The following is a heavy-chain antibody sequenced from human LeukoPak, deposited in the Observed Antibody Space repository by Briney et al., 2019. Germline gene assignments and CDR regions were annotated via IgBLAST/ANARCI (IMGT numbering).Heavy chain of an antibody. V-gene: IGHV3-74*01. J-gene: IGHJ1*01. CDR3: ARAQYYDSSGYYYEDYFQH. Sequence: GGSLRLSCAASGFTFSSHWMHWVRHAPGKGLVWVSRINSDGSSISYADSVKGRFTISRDNAKNSLYLQMNSPRDEDTAVYYCARAQYYDSSGYYYEDYFQHWGQGTLVTVSS. CDR1: GFTFSSHW. CDR2: INSDGSSI. D-gene: IGHD3-22*01.